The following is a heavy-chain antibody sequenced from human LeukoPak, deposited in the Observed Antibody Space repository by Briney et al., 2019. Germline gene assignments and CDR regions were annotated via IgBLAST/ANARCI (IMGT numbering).Heavy chain of an antibody. Sequence: GGSLRLSCAASGFTFSSYAMSWVRQAPGKGLEWVSGISGSGDSTYYADSVKGRFTMSRDNSKNTLYLQMNSLRAEDTAIYYCAKGVYGLGVPPFDYWGQGTLVTVSS. CDR3: AKGVYGLGVPPFDY. J-gene: IGHJ4*02. CDR1: GFTFSSYA. D-gene: IGHD3-10*01. CDR2: ISGSGDST. V-gene: IGHV3-23*01.